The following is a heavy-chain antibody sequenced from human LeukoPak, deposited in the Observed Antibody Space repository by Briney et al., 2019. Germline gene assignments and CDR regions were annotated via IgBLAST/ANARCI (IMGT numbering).Heavy chain of an antibody. V-gene: IGHV3-30*18. J-gene: IGHJ4*02. CDR1: GFTFSIYA. CDR3: AKDYGGNYLDY. D-gene: IGHD4-23*01. CDR2: ISFDGSNK. Sequence: GGSLRLSCAASGFTFSIYAMHWVRQAPGKGLEWVAVISFDGSNKYYADSVKGRFTISRDNSKNTLYLQMNSLRAEDTAVYYCAKDYGGNYLDYWGQGTLVTVSS.